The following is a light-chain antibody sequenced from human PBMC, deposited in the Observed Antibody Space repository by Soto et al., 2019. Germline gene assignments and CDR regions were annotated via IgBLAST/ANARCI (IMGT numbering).Light chain of an antibody. CDR3: QQYATSPFT. CDR1: QSIVSDF. V-gene: IGKV3-20*01. CDR2: DAS. J-gene: IGKJ3*01. Sequence: EIVLTQSPGTLSLSPGERATLSCRASQSIVSDFLAWYQQKPGQAPRLLITDASTRATGIPDRFSASGSGTDFTLTISRVEPEDFAVYYWQQYATSPFTFGPG.